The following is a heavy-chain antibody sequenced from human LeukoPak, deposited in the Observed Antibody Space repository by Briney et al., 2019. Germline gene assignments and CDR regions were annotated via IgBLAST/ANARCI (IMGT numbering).Heavy chain of an antibody. J-gene: IGHJ4*02. CDR3: ARDWYHAIDY. CDR2: ISSSGSTI. D-gene: IGHD2-2*01. Sequence: PGGSLRLSCAASGFTFSSYEMNWVRQAPGKGLEWVSYISSSGSTIYYADSVKGRFTISRDNAKNTLYLEMNSPRVEDTAVYYCARDWYHAIDYWGQGSLVTVSS. V-gene: IGHV3-48*03. CDR1: GFTFSSYE.